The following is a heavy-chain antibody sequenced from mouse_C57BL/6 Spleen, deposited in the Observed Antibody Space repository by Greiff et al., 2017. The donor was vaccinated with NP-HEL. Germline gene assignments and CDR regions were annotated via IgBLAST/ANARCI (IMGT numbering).Heavy chain of an antibody. CDR3: AKNDDYAGDWYFDV. Sequence: QVQLKESGPGLVQPSQSLSITCTVSGFSLTSYGVHWVRQSPGKGLEWLGVIWRGGSTDYNAAFMSRLSITKDNSKSQVFFKMNSLQADDTAIYYCAKNDDYAGDWYFDVWGTGTTVTVSS. CDR1: GFSLTSYG. CDR2: IWRGGST. J-gene: IGHJ1*03. D-gene: IGHD2-4*01. V-gene: IGHV2-5*01.